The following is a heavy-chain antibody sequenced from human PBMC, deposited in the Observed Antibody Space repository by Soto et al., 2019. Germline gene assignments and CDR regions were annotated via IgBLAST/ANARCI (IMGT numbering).Heavy chain of an antibody. CDR3: TPLCLIRLTDY. J-gene: IGHJ4*02. D-gene: IGHD2-21*01. CDR1: GFPLNNDW. CDR2: IKSKTDGGTT. Sequence: EGSLRLSCTASGFPLNNDWMSWVRQAPGNGLAWVGRIKSKTDGGTTDYAAPVKGRFTISRDDSKNTLYLQMNSLKTEHTAVFYCTPLCLIRLTDYWGRVTLVIFAS. V-gene: IGHV3-15*01.